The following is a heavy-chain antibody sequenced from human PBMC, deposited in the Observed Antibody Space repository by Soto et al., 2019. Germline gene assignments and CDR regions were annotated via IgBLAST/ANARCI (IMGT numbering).Heavy chain of an antibody. J-gene: IGHJ6*02. CDR1: GFTFSSYA. CDR3: ANGPPTRGYSGYDYVYYYGMDV. Sequence: EVQLLESGGGLVQPGGSLRLSCAASGFTFSSYAMSWVRQAPGKGLEWVSAISGSGGSTYYADSVKGRFTISRDNSKNTLYLQMNSLRAEDTAVYYCANGPPTRGYSGYDYVYYYGMDVWGQGTTVTVSS. V-gene: IGHV3-23*01. D-gene: IGHD5-12*01. CDR2: ISGSGGST.